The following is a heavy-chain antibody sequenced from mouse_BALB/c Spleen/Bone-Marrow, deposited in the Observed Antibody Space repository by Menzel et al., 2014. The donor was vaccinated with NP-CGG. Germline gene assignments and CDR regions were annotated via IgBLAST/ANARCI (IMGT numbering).Heavy chain of an antibody. CDR1: GFSLTTYD. Sequence: VQLVESGPGLVAPSQRLSITCTVSGFSLTTYDVHWVRQPPGKGLEWLVVICSDGNTTYNSALKSRLNISKDNSKSQVFLKVNSLLTDDTAIYYCARNPYGNYAMDYWGQGTSVTVSS. CDR3: ARNPYGNYAMDY. D-gene: IGHD2-10*02. J-gene: IGHJ4*01. CDR2: ICSDGNT. V-gene: IGHV2-6*02.